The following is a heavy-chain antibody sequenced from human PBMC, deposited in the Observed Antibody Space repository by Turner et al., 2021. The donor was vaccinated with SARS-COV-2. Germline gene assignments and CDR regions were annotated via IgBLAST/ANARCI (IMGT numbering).Heavy chain of an antibody. CDR1: GDTFRNYA. J-gene: IGHJ4*02. CDR3: AGEGSALDY. Sequence: VQLVQSGAEVKKPGSSVKVSCKASGDTFRNYAINWVRQAPGQGLEWMGRIVPTFSRTNYAQDFQGRVTITADKSSNTLNMELSSLRSDDTAVYYCAGEGSALDYWGQGTLVTVSS. V-gene: IGHV1-69*04. CDR2: IVPTFSRT.